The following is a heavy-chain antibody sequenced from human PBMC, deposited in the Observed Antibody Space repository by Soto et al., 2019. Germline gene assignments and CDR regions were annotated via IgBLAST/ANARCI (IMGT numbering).Heavy chain of an antibody. CDR2: ISGSGGNT. D-gene: IGHD3-10*01. Sequence: EVQLLESGGGLVQPGGSLRLSCAASRFTFSTYALTWVRQAPGKGLEWVSDISGSGGNTYYADSVKGRFTISRDNSRTTLYLQMTSLRAEDRAGCYCAKSAMVRGGGGFDPWGQGTLVTVSS. V-gene: IGHV3-23*01. CDR3: AKSAMVRGGGGFDP. J-gene: IGHJ5*02. CDR1: RFTFSTYA.